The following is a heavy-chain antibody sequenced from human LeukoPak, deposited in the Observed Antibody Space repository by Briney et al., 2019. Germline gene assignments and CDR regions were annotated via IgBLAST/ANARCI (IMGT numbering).Heavy chain of an antibody. Sequence: SVKVSCKASGDTFITYSINWVRQAPGQGLEWVGGIIPSLGAANYAPSFQGRVTITADASTNTDYMELVSLTVEDTAVYYCARGAYSVVEGHYYYFGMDVWGHGTTVAVSS. CDR3: ARGAYSVVEGHYYYFGMDV. D-gene: IGHD2-21*01. V-gene: IGHV1-69*13. CDR1: GDTFITYS. CDR2: IIPSLGAA. J-gene: IGHJ6*02.